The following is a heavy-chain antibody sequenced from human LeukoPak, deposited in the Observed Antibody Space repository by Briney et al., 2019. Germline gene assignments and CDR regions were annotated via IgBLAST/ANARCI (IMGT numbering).Heavy chain of an antibody. CDR1: GGSISSYY. CDR3: ARAPSRPPYDSYYMDV. V-gene: IGHV4-59*12. D-gene: IGHD3-3*01. CDR2: IYYSGST. Sequence: SETLSLTCTVSGGSISSYYWSWIRQPPGKGLEWIGYIYYSGSTNYNPSLKSRVTISVDTSKNQFSLKLSSVTAADTAVYYCARAPSRPPYDSYYMDVRGKGTTVTVSS. J-gene: IGHJ6*03.